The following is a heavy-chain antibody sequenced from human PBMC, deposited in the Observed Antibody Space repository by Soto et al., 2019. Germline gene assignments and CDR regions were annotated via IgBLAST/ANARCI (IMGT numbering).Heavy chain of an antibody. J-gene: IGHJ6*02. CDR3: ARAVDSWPYYYYGMDV. Sequence: ASVKVSCKASGGTFSSYAISWVRQAPGQGLEWMGGIIPNSGGTNYAQKFQGWVTMTRDTSISTAYMELSRLRSDDTAVYYCARAVDSWPYYYYGMDVWGQGTTVTVSS. CDR2: IIPNSGGT. CDR1: GGTFSSYA. V-gene: IGHV1-2*04. D-gene: IGHD6-13*01.